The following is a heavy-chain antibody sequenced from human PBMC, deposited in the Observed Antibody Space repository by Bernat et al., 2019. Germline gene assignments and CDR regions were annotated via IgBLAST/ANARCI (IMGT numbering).Heavy chain of an antibody. J-gene: IGHJ3*02. CDR3: AREGYYYDSSGYSAAFDI. Sequence: VQLVETGGGLIQPGGSLRLSCAASGFTFSSYGMHWVRQAPGKGLEWVAVIWYDGSNKYYADSVKGRFTISRDNSKNTLYLQMNSLRAEDTAVYYCAREGYYYDSSGYSAAFDIWGQGTMVTVSS. CDR1: GFTFSSYG. D-gene: IGHD3-22*01. V-gene: IGHV3-33*08. CDR2: IWYDGSNK.